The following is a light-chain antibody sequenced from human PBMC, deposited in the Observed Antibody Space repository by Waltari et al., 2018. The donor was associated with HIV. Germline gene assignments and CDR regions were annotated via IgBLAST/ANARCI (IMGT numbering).Light chain of an antibody. Sequence: QSVLTQSHSASGTPGQRVTISCSGGSSNIGSYPVSWYQQLPGTAPKRLIYGNNQRPSGVPDRVSGSKSGTSSSLAISGLQSEDESDYYCATCDDSLNSPVFGGGTKLTVL. J-gene: IGLJ3*02. V-gene: IGLV1-44*01. CDR3: ATCDDSLNSPV. CDR1: SSNIGSYP. CDR2: GNN.